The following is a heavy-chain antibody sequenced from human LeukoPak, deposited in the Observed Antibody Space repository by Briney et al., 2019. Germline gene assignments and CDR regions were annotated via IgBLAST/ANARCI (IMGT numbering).Heavy chain of an antibody. CDR1: GFTFSNYW. D-gene: IGHD1-26*01. CDR3: AKDRGGGRRWELLD. J-gene: IGHJ4*02. CDR2: IKQDGSEI. Sequence: GGSLRLSCAISGFTFSNYWMSWVRQVPGKGLEWVAKIKQDGSEIYYVDSVKGRFTISRDNAKNSLYLQMDSLRAEDTAVYYCAKDRGGGRRWELLDWGQGTLVTVSS. V-gene: IGHV3-7*03.